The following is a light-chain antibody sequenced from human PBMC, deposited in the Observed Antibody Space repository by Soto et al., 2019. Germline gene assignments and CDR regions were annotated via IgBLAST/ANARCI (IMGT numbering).Light chain of an antibody. V-gene: IGKV1-27*01. Sequence: DIQVTQSPSSLSASVGDRVTITCRASQGISNYLAWYQQKPGKVPKLLIYAASTLQSGVPSRFSGSGSGTDFTHTISSLQPEDVATYYCQKCGIAPFTFGGGTKVDIK. CDR3: QKCGIAPFT. CDR1: QGISNY. J-gene: IGKJ4*01. CDR2: AAS.